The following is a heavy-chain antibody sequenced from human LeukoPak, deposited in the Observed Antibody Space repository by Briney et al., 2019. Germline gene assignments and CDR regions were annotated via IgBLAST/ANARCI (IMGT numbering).Heavy chain of an antibody. Sequence: SETLSLTCAVSGYSISSGYYWGWIRQPPGKGLEWIGSIYHSGSTYYDPSHKSRVTISVDTSKNQFSLKLSSVTAADTAVYYCARHRSSGPDYWGQGTLVTVSS. CDR3: ARHRSSGPDY. V-gene: IGHV4-38-2*01. J-gene: IGHJ4*02. CDR2: IYHSGST. CDR1: GYSISSGYY. D-gene: IGHD3-22*01.